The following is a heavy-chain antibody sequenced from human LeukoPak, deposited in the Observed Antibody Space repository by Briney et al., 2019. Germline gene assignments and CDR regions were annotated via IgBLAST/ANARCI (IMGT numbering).Heavy chain of an antibody. J-gene: IGHJ5*02. CDR1: GFTFSSYV. CDR2: ISGSGGST. D-gene: IGHD3-10*01. Sequence: PGGSLRLSCAASGFTFSSYVMSWVRQAPGKGLEWVSAISGSGGSTYYADSVKGRFTISRDNPKNTLYVQMNSLRAEDTAVYYCAKDPLLWFGELGEDWFDPWGQGTLVTVSS. V-gene: IGHV3-23*01. CDR3: AKDPLLWFGELGEDWFDP.